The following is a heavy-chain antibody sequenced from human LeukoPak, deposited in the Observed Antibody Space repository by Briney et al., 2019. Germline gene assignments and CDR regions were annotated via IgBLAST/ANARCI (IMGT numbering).Heavy chain of an antibody. J-gene: IGHJ4*02. V-gene: IGHV4-59*12. CDR2: IYYSGST. CDR1: GGSISSYY. CDR3: ARDPGRRYFDY. Sequence: SETLSLTCTVSGGSISSYYWSWIRQPPGKGLEWIGYIYYSGSTNYNPSLKSRVTILVDTSKNQFSLKLSSVTAADTAVYYCARDPGRRYFDYWGQGTLVTVSS.